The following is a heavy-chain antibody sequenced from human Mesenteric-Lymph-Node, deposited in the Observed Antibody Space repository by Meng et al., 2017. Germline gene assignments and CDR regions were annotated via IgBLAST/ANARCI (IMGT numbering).Heavy chain of an antibody. J-gene: IGHJ6*02. CDR2: INAGNGNT. CDR3: AREDTDYYYYGMDV. CDR1: GYTFTSYA. V-gene: IGHV1-3*01. D-gene: IGHD2-8*02. Sequence: ASVKVSCKASGYTFTSYAMHWVRQAPGQRLEWMGWINAGNGNTKYSQKFQGRVTITRDTSASTAYMELSSLRSEDTAVYYCAREDTDYYYYGMDVWGQGTTVTVSS.